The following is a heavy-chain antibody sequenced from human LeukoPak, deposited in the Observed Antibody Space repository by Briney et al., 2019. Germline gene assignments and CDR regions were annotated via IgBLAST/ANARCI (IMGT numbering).Heavy chain of an antibody. Sequence: GESLKISCKGSGYSFTRYWIGWVRQMPGKGLEWMGIIYPGDSDTRYSPSFQGQVTISADKSISTAYLQWSSLKASDTAIYYCARLQYSSAWGDYFDYWGQGTLATVSS. D-gene: IGHD6-19*01. CDR3: ARLQYSSAWGDYFDY. V-gene: IGHV5-51*01. CDR1: GYSFTRYW. CDR2: IYPGDSDT. J-gene: IGHJ4*02.